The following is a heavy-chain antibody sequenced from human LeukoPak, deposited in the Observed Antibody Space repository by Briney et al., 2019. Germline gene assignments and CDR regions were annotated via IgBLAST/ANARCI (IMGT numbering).Heavy chain of an antibody. V-gene: IGHV1-46*01. CDR2: INPSGGST. D-gene: IGHD4-17*01. Sequence: ASVKVSCKASGYTFTSHYMHWVRQAPGQGLEWMGIINPSGGSTSYAQKFQGRVTMTRDTSTSTVYMELSSLRSEDTAVHYCARGGVTTVTTLLLRHWFDPWGQGTLVTVSS. CDR3: ARGGVTTVTTLLLRHWFDP. CDR1: GYTFTSHY. J-gene: IGHJ5*02.